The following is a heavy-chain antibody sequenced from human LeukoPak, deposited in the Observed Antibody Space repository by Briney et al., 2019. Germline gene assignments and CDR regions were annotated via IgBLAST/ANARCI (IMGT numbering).Heavy chain of an antibody. J-gene: IGHJ5*02. V-gene: IGHV4-39*07. Sequence: SETLSLTCTVSGGSFSSRSYYWRRIRQPPAKGLEMIYSMYYSGSICYNAYRRIRFTISVDTSNNQFSMRLSSVPAPDPAVYYCARAECGISSCKFYDRWGQGTLVTVSS. CDR3: ARAECGISSCKFYDR. CDR1: GGSFSSRSYY. D-gene: IGHD2-2*01. CDR2: MYYSGSI.